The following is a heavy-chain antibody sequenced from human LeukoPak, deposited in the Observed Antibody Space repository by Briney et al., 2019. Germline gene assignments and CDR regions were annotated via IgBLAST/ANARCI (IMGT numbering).Heavy chain of an antibody. Sequence: SVTLSLTCAVYGGSFSGYYWSWIRQPPGKGLEWIGEINHSGSTNYNPSLKSRVTMSVDTSKNQFSLKLSSVTAADTAVYYCARSNYVWGSYRPRQSDAFDIWGQGTMVTVSS. D-gene: IGHD3-16*02. CDR1: GGSFSGYY. CDR3: ARSNYVWGSYRPRQSDAFDI. V-gene: IGHV4-34*01. J-gene: IGHJ3*02. CDR2: INHSGST.